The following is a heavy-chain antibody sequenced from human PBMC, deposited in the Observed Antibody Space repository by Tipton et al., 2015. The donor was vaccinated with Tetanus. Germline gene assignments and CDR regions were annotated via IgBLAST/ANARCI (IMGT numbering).Heavy chain of an antibody. J-gene: IGHJ4*02. CDR3: AKDGGSHNFDY. CDR2: VNPDSGGT. D-gene: IGHD3-16*01. CDR1: GYTFTGYY. V-gene: IGHV1-2*06. Sequence: QSGAEVKKPGASVKVSCKTSGYTFTGYYMHWVRQAPGQGLEWMGRVNPDSGGTNYAQNFQGRVTMTRDTSISTAYMELSRLRSDDTTVYYCAKDGGSHNFDYWGQGTLVTVSS.